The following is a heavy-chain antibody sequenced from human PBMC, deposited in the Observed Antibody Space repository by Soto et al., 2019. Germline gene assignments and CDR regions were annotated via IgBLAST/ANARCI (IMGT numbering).Heavy chain of an antibody. V-gene: IGHV4-61*03. CDR1: GGSVSSDFYN. J-gene: IGHJ4*02. CDR2: IDHSGST. CDR3: GRVKRQTFQKKNDY. Sequence: QVQLRESGPGLVKPSETLSLTCTVSGGSVSSDFYNWRWIRQPPGKGLEWVGDIDHSGSTSYNPSLKSRATISVDTSKNHLSLKVTSVTAADTAVYYCGRVKRQTFQKKNDYWGQGILVIVSS.